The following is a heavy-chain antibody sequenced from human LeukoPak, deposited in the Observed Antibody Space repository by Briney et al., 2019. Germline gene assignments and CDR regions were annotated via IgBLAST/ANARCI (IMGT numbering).Heavy chain of an antibody. V-gene: IGHV4-38-2*02. J-gene: IGHJ5*02. Sequence: SETLSLTCTVSGYSISSGYYWGWIRQPPGKGLEWIGSIYHSGSTYYNPSLKSRVTISVDTSKNQFSLKLSSVTAADTAVYYCARGGYDYVWGSYRPSRWFDPWGQGTLVTVSS. D-gene: IGHD3-16*02. CDR2: IYHSGST. CDR3: ARGGYDYVWGSYRPSRWFDP. CDR1: GYSISSGYY.